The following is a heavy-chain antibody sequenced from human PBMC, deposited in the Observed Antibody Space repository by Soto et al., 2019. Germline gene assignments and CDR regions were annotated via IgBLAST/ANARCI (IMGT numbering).Heavy chain of an antibody. D-gene: IGHD1-26*01. J-gene: IGHJ1*01. CDR3: ARGRNAGRFYSLIHQ. CDR2: IWDSGTT. CDR1: GDSITSGGYS. Sequence: QFQLQVSGSRLLKPSQTLSLTCAVSGDSITSGGYSWTWVRQSPKRGLEFIGYIWDSGTTHYNPSLKGRLTMSIDTSKNQFSLTLTSVTAADTAIYYCARGRNAGRFYSLIHQWGQGTLVTVSS. V-gene: IGHV4-30-2*06.